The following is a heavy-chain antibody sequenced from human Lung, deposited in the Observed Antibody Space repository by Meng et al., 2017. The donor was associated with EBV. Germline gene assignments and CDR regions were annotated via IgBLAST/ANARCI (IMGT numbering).Heavy chain of an antibody. Sequence: QRLQEAAHGRVTPSDLTALTGTVSGASISSISYYWAWIRQPPGKGLEWIGTIYYSGSTSYNPSLKSRVTISVDTSKSQFSLNLSSVTAADTAVYYCARALFDYYDSSGYYDYWGQGTLVTVSS. J-gene: IGHJ4*02. CDR1: GASISSISYY. CDR3: ARALFDYYDSSGYYDY. V-gene: IGHV4-39*01. CDR2: IYYSGST. D-gene: IGHD3-22*01.